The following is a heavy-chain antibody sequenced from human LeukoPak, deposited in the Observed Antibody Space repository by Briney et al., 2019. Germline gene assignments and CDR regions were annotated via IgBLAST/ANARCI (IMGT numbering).Heavy chain of an antibody. CDR3: AKVWYCSGGSCYYFDS. D-gene: IGHD2-15*01. CDR2: ISSSGSST. Sequence: GGSLRLSCTTSGFTFSSYAMRWARQAPGKGLEWVTGISSSGSSTYYVDSVKGRFTISRDNSKNTLYLQMNSLRAEDTAVYYCAKVWYCSGGSCYYFDSWGQGTLVTVSS. J-gene: IGHJ4*02. CDR1: GFTFSSYA. V-gene: IGHV3-23*01.